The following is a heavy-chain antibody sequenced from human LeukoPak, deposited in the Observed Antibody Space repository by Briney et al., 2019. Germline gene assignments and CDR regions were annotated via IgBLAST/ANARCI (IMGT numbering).Heavy chain of an antibody. Sequence: SQTLSLTCTVSGGSISGYYWTWIRLPPGKGLEWIGYMYYSGSTNYNPSLKSRVTMSVDTPNNQFSLKLSSVTAADTAVYYCARRATSGSPYYLDFWGQGTLVTVSS. V-gene: IGHV4-59*01. CDR3: ARRATSGSPYYLDF. CDR1: GGSISGYY. D-gene: IGHD3-10*01. J-gene: IGHJ4*02. CDR2: MYYSGST.